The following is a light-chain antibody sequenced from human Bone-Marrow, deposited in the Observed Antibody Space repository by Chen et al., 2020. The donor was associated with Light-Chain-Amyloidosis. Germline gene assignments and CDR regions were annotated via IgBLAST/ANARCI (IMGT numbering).Light chain of an antibody. Sequence: QLVLTQSPSASASLGASVKLTCILSSGHRTYPIAWPQRQPGKGPRYLMLVNQDGTHTKGDGIPDRFSGSSSGAARYLTISSLRSEDEADYYWQTWGSGFHVLFGGGTRLSVL. CDR2: VNQDGTH. CDR1: SGHRTYP. J-gene: IGLJ2*01. CDR3: QTWGSGFHVL. V-gene: IGLV4-69*01.